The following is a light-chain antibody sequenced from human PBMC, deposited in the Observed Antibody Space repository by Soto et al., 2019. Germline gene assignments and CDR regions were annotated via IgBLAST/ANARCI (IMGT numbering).Light chain of an antibody. CDR1: QSISSY. V-gene: IGKV1-39*01. Sequence: DIQMTQSPSSLSASVGDRVTITCRASQSISSYLNWYQQKPGKAPKLLIYDASKLETGVPSRFSGSGSGTDFTLTISSLQPEDFATYYCQQTYGISWTFGQGTKVDIK. CDR2: DAS. CDR3: QQTYGISWT. J-gene: IGKJ1*01.